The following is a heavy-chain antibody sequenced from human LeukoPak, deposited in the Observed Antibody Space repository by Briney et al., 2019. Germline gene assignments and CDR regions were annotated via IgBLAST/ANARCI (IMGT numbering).Heavy chain of an antibody. CDR3: TNLGYFYLDV. V-gene: IGHV3-48*03. CDR2: ISGSGSPI. CDR1: GFPFSSYE. Sequence: GGSLRLSCAASGFPFSSYEMNWVRQAPGRGLEWVSYISGSGSPIYYADSVKGRFTISSDNAKSSLYLQMNSLRVEDTAVYYCTNLGYFYLDVWGKGITVTISS. J-gene: IGHJ6*03.